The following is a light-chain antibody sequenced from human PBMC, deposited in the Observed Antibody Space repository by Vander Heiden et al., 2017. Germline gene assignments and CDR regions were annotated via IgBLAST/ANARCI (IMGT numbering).Light chain of an antibody. CDR3: KQGQKSPYT. Sequence: ILTPQPPPSPPVTPGEPASISCRSSRSLLHSNGYKYLHWYLQKPGQSPQVLIYLTSNRASGVADRFSGSGSGTDFTLEISRVEAEDVGVYYCKQGQKSPYTFGQGTKVEIK. J-gene: IGKJ2*01. V-gene: IGKV2-28*01. CDR2: LTS. CDR1: RSLLHSNGYKY.